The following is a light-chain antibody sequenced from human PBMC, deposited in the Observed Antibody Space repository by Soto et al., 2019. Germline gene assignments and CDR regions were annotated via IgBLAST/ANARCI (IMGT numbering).Light chain of an antibody. CDR1: SSDVGGYTY. Sequence: QSALTQPASVSGSPRQSITISCTGASSDVGGYTYVSWYQQQPGKAPKLMIYEVNNRPSGVSNRFSGSKSGNTASLTISGLQAEDEADYYCSSYTSSSTLYVFGTGTKVT. CDR3: SSYTSSSTLYV. CDR2: EVN. J-gene: IGLJ1*01. V-gene: IGLV2-14*01.